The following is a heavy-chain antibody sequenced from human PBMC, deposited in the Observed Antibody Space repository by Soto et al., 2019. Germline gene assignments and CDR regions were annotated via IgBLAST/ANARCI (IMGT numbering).Heavy chain of an antibody. Sequence: ASVKVSCKTGGYTFAIFYLHWVRQAPGQGLEWMGLINPGDGTTKYAHKFQGRVTMTRDTSTSTVYMDVSSLRSEDTAVYYCDRVFGGLSGSYFDYWG. CDR3: DRVFGGLSGSYFDY. D-gene: IGHD3-10*01. CDR2: INPGDGTT. V-gene: IGHV1-46*03. CDR1: GYTFAIFY. J-gene: IGHJ4*01.